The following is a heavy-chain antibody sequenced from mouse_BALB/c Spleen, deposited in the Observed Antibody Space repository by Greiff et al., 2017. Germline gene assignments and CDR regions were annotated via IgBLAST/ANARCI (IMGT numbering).Heavy chain of an antibody. Sequence: QVQLQQSGAELVRPGVSVKISCKGSGYTFTDYAMHWVKQSHAKSLEWIGVISTYYGDASYNQKFKGKATMTVDKSSSTAYMELARLTSEDSAIYYGARPGGYYYGSSYDYAMDYWGQGTSVTVSS. CDR3: ARPGGYYYGSSYDYAMDY. D-gene: IGHD1-1*01. CDR1: GYTFTDYA. J-gene: IGHJ4*01. CDR2: ISTYYGDA. V-gene: IGHV1S137*01.